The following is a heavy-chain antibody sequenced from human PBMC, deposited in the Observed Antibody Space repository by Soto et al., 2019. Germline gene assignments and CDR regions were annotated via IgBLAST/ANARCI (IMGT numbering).Heavy chain of an antibody. D-gene: IGHD3-16*01. CDR3: ARGGGPYVWFNEF. J-gene: IGHJ4*02. Sequence: QEQLVQSGPEVQKPGSSVKVSCKDSGGLFSSFAISWVRQAPGQGLEWLGGIIPVFGTTYYAEKFQDRLTITADESTNTAYMELSSLTSGDTAIYYCARGGGPYVWFNEFWGQGTLVTVSS. CDR1: GGLFSSFA. CDR2: IIPVFGTT. V-gene: IGHV1-69*01.